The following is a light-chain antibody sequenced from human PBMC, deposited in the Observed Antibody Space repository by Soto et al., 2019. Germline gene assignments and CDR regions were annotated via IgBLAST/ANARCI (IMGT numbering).Light chain of an antibody. CDR1: QSLLLSSGNNY. CDR3: AQALQNVT. V-gene: IGKV2-28*01. Sequence: DIVLTQSPLSLPVTPGESASISCKASQSLLLSSGNNYLDWYMQKPGQSPQLLIYLGSTRASGVSERFSGIGSGTEFTLKISTVESEDVWVYYCAQALQNVTVGGGTKVEIK. J-gene: IGKJ4*01. CDR2: LGS.